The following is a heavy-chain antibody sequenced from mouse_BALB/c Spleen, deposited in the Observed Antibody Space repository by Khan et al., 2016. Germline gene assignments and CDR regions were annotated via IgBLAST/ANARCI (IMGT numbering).Heavy chain of an antibody. V-gene: IGHV1-87*01. CDR1: GYTFTSYW. CDR3: ASRYCGSLYYFDY. Sequence: QVQLQQSGAELARPGASVKLSCKASGYTFTSYWMQWVKQRPGQGLEWIGAIYPGAGDTRYTQKFKGKATLTADKSSSTAYMQLSSLAPEDSAVCYCASRYCGSLYYFDYWSQGTTLTVSS. J-gene: IGHJ2*01. D-gene: IGHD1-1*01. CDR2: IYPGAGDT.